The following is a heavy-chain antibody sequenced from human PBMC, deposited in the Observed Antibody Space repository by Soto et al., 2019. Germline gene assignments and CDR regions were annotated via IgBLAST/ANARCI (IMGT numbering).Heavy chain of an antibody. J-gene: IGHJ3*02. CDR3: VSAGSREINRGAFEI. D-gene: IGHD3-10*01. V-gene: IGHV1-69*18. CDR1: RGALSSYA. CDR2: VIPIYGTP. Sequence: QVQLVQSEAEVKQPGSSVKVSCKASRGALSSYAITWVRQAPGQGLAWMGRVIPIYGTPDYAQKFQGRLSITVDASKGTAFLELGGLISEGTAVYFCVSAGSREINRGAFEICGQGTKVTVSS.